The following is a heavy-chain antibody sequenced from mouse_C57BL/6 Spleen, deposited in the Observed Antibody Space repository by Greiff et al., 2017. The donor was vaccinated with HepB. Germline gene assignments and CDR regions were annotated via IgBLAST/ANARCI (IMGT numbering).Heavy chain of an antibody. D-gene: IGHD1-1*01. CDR2: IDPNSGGT. V-gene: IGHV1-72*01. J-gene: IGHJ2*01. CDR3: ARGPITTVVATDFDY. CDR1: GYTFPSYW. Sequence: QVQLQQPGAELVKPGASVKLSCKASGYTFPSYWMHWVKQRPGRGLEWIGRIDPNSGGTKYNETFKSQATLTVDKPSSTAYMQPSRLTSEDSAGYYCARGPITTVVATDFDYWGQGTTLTVAS.